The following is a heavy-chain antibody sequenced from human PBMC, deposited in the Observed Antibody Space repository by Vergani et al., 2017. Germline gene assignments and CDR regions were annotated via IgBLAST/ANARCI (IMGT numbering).Heavy chain of an antibody. CDR1: GFSFSSYS. CDR3: ASLLEYSSSSPG. D-gene: IGHD6-6*01. CDR2: ISSSSSYI. J-gene: IGHJ4*02. Sequence: DVHLAESGGGFFQPGGSLRLSCSASGFSFSSYSMNWVRQAPGKGLEWVSSISSSSSYIYYADSVKGRFTISRDNAKNSLYLQMNSLRAEDTAVYYCASLLEYSSSSPGWGQGTLVTVSS. V-gene: IGHV3-21*01.